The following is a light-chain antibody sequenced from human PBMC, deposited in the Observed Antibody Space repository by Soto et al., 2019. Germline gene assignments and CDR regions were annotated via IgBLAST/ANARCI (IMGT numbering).Light chain of an antibody. V-gene: IGLV2-11*01. CDR1: SSDVGAYIY. J-gene: IGLJ3*02. CDR3: AAWDDSLSGWV. CDR2: DVG. Sequence: QSALTQPRSVSGSPGQSVTISCTGTSSDVGAYIYVSWYQQYPAKAPKVMIYDVGRRPSGVPDRFSGSKSGTSASLAISGLRSEDEADYYCAAWDDSLSGWVFGGGTKLTVL.